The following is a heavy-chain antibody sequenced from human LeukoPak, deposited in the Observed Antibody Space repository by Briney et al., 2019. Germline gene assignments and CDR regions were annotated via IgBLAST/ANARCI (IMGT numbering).Heavy chain of an antibody. V-gene: IGHV3-23*01. CDR3: AKESKGLLWFGELTGFDY. D-gene: IGHD3-10*01. Sequence: PGGSLRLSCAASGFTFSSYAMSWVRQAPGKGLEWVSAISGSGGSTYYADSVKGRFTISRDNSKNTLYLQMNSLRAEDTAVYYCAKESKGLLWFGELTGFDYWGQGTLVTVSS. CDR2: ISGSGGST. J-gene: IGHJ4*02. CDR1: GFTFSSYA.